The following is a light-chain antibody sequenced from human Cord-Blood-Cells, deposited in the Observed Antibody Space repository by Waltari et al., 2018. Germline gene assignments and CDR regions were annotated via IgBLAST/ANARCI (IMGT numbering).Light chain of an antibody. CDR3: SSYTSSSTLV. Sequence: QSALTQPASVSGSPGQSITISCTGTSSDVGGYNYVSWYQKHPGKAPKLMIYDVSNRPAVFSNRFAGSKSGNTASLTISGLQAEDEADYYCSSYTSSSTLVFGTGTKVTVL. V-gene: IGLV2-14*01. CDR1: SSDVGGYNY. J-gene: IGLJ1*01. CDR2: DVS.